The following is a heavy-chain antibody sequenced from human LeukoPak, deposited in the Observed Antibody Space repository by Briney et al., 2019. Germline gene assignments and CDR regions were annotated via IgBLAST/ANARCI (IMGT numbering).Heavy chain of an antibody. CDR2: ISTGSSYI. D-gene: IGHD2-8*01. Sequence: PGGSLRLSCAASGFTFSRYSMNWVRQAPGRGLEWVSSISTGSSYIYYADSMKGRFTISRDNARNSLYLQMNSLRAEDTAVYYCASDCTNGVCYSYWGQGTLVTVSS. CDR3: ASDCTNGVCYSY. J-gene: IGHJ4*02. CDR1: GFTFSRYS. V-gene: IGHV3-21*01.